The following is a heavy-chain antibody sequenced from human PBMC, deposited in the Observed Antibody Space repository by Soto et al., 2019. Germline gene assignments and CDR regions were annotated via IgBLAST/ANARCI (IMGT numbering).Heavy chain of an antibody. J-gene: IGHJ6*02. V-gene: IGHV3-48*03. Sequence: GGSLRLSCAASGFTFISYEMNWVRQAPGKGLEWVSYISSSGSTIYYADSVKGRFTISRDNAKNSLYLQMNSLRAEDTAVYYCARDHKGGYYYYGMDVWGQGTTVTVSS. CDR2: ISSSGSTI. CDR3: ARDHKGGYYYYGMDV. CDR1: GFTFISYE.